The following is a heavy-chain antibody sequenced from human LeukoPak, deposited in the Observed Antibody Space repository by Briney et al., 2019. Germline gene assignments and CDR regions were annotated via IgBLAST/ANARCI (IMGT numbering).Heavy chain of an antibody. Sequence: SETLSLTCTVSGGSINNYYWSWIRQPAGKGLEWIGRIYTRGSTNYNPSLKSRVTMSVDTSKNQFSLKLSSVTAADTAVHYCARGRYCSADTCSGGDAFDIWGQGTMASVSS. J-gene: IGHJ3*02. CDR3: ARGRYCSADTCSGGDAFDI. V-gene: IGHV4-4*07. CDR1: GGSINNYY. CDR2: IYTRGST. D-gene: IGHD2-15*01.